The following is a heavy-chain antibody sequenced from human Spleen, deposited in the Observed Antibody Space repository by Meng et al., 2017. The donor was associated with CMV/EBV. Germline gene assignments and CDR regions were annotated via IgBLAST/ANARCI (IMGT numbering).Heavy chain of an antibody. CDR3: ARVDNGYDLPFDF. CDR1: KFTFSSYW. D-gene: IGHD5-12*01. CDR2: IKGDGSST. Sequence: CAASKFTFSSYWMHWVRQAPGKGLVWVSCIKGDGSSTSYADSVKGRFTISRDNSKNTVYLQMNSLRPEDTGVYYCARVDNGYDLPFDFWGQGILVTVSS. V-gene: IGHV3-74*01. J-gene: IGHJ4*02.